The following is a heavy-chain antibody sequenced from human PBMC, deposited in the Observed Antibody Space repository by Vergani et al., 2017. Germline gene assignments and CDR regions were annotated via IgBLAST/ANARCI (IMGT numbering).Heavy chain of an antibody. CDR2: VNKDGSEK. Sequence: EGQLVESGGDGVQRGGSLRLSCEASGFISSSYWLSWVRQAPGKGLEWVANVNKDGSEKYYVDSVRGRFTISRDNAKNSIYLQMNSLRAEDTAVYFCVRVPLIRRGSGNYGINNYHGMDVWGQGTTVIVSS. CDR1: GFISSSYW. V-gene: IGHV3-7*01. J-gene: IGHJ6*02. D-gene: IGHD3-10*01. CDR3: VRVPLIRRGSGNYGINNYHGMDV.